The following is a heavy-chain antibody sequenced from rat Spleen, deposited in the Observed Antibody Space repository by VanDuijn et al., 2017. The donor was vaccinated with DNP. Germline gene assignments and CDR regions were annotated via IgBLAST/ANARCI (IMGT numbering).Heavy chain of an antibody. D-gene: IGHD1-6*01. CDR3: ARGDILRSFDY. CDR2: INSAGST. V-gene: IGHV3-3*01. J-gene: IGHJ2*01. CDR1: GYSITSSSR. Sequence: EVQLQESGPGLVKPSQSLSLTCSVTGYSITSSSRWNWIRKFPGNKLEWMGYINSAGSTNYNPSLKSRISITRDTSKTQFFLQVNSVTTEDTATYYCARGDILRSFDYWGQGVMVTVSS.